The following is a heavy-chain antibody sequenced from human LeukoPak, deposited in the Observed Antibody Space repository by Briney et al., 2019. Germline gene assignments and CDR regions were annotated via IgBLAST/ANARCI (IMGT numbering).Heavy chain of an antibody. J-gene: IGHJ4*02. CDR1: GYSFTSYW. D-gene: IGHD5-18*01. CDR2: IYPGDSDT. CDR3: ARVSGYSYGPFDF. Sequence: PGESLKISCKGSGYSFTSYWIGWVRQMPGKGLEWMGTIYPGDSDTRYSPSFQGQVTISADKSFSTAYLQWSSLKTSDTAMYYCARVSGYSYGPFDFWGQGTLVTVSS. V-gene: IGHV5-51*01.